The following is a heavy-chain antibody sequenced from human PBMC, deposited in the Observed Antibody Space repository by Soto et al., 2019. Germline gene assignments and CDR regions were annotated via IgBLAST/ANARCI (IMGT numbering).Heavy chain of an antibody. V-gene: IGHV3-74*03. CDR2: VNSEGSDT. Sequence: VLLVESGGGLVQPGGSPRLSCAASGFTFSNYWMHWVRRAPGQGLVWVARVNSEGSDTMYADSVKGRFTISRDNAKNTLYLQMNGLRAEDTAVYYCASLRRWHPFDLWGQGTLVTVSS. J-gene: IGHJ4*02. CDR1: GFTFSNYW. D-gene: IGHD4-17*01. CDR3: ASLRRWHPFDL.